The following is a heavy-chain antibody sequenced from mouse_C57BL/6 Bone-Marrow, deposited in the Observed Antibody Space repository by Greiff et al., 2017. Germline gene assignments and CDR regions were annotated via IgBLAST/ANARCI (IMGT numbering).Heavy chain of an antibody. CDR2: IDPSDSYT. D-gene: IGHD4-1*02. J-gene: IGHJ2*01. CDR3: AGDRSTGPDY. Sequence: QVQLQQPGAELVRPGTSVKLSCKASGYTFTSYWMHWVKQRPGQGLEWIGVIDPSDSYTNYNQKFTGKATLTVDTSSSTAYMQLSSLTSEDSAVYYCAGDRSTGPDYWGQGTTLTVSS. CDR1: GYTFTSYW. V-gene: IGHV1-59*01.